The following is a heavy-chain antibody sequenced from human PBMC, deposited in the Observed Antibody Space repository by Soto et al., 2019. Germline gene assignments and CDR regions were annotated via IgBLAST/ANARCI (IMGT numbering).Heavy chain of an antibody. CDR1: GGSFSGYY. CDR2: VNHSGTT. D-gene: IGHD2-2*01. Sequence: QVQLQQWGAGLLKPSETLSLTCAVYGGSFSGYYWTWIRQSPEKGLEWIGEVNHSGTTYYNPSLKTRVTISVHTPKNQFSLKMSSVTAADTAVYYCARGIGYCSSINCYSSRRLRFDSWGQGTLVTVPS. V-gene: IGHV4-34*01. J-gene: IGHJ4*02. CDR3: ARGIGYCSSINCYSSRRLRFDS.